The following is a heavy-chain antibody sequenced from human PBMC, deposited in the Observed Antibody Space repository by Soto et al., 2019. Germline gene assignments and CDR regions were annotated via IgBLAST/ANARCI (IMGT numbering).Heavy chain of an antibody. D-gene: IGHD6-19*01. CDR2: TYYNGDT. J-gene: IGHJ4*02. Sequence: PSETLSLPCTVSDYPFSGAEYYWSWIRQPLGKGPEWIGYTYYNGDTKYNPALRSRVTMSEDTPKNQFSLRLSSVTAADTAVYFCARGPAYIDGWRTFDLWGRGILVTVSS. CDR3: ARGPAYIDGWRTFDL. CDR1: DYPFSGAEYY. V-gene: IGHV4-61*08.